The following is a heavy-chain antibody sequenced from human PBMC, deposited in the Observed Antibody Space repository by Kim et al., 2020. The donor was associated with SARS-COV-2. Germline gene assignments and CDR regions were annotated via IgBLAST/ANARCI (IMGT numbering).Heavy chain of an antibody. J-gene: IGHJ4*02. CDR2: T. D-gene: IGHD6-13*01. V-gene: IGHV4-39*01. CDR3: ARRKTAAEDY. Sequence: TYYNPSLKSRVTISVDTSKNQFSLKLTSVTAADTAVYYCARRKTAAEDYWGQGTLVTVSS.